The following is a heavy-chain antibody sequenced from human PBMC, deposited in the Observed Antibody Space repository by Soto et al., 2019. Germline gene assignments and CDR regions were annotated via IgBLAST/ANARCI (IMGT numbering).Heavy chain of an antibody. Sequence: QVQVVQSGAEVKKPGASVKVSCKASGYTFTSYAMHWVRQAPGQRLEWMGWINPGNGNTKNSQKFQGRVTITRDRFASTSYMELSRLRTEDTAAYCSARGAIERTPFYIDLWGRGTLVTVS. CDR2: INPGNGNT. CDR1: GYTFTSYA. V-gene: IGHV1-3*01. D-gene: IGHD2-21*01. CDR3: ARGAIERTPFYIDL. J-gene: IGHJ2*01.